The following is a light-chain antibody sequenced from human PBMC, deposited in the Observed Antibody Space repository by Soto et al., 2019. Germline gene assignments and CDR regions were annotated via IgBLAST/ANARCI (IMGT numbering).Light chain of an antibody. V-gene: IGKV1-12*01. CDR1: QGFSTW. CDR2: AAS. Sequence: DIQMTQSPSSVSASVGDRVTITCRASQGFSTWLAWYQQKPGKAPKLLIYAASTLQTGVPSRFSGSGSGTEFTLTISSLQPEDFAAYYCQQADSLPWTFGQGTKVEVK. J-gene: IGKJ1*01. CDR3: QQADSLPWT.